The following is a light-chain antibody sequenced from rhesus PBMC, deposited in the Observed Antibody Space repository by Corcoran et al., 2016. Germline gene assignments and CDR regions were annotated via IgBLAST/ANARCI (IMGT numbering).Light chain of an antibody. Sequence: ETVVTQSPATLSLSPGERATLSCRASQSVGSYLAWYQQNPGPAPRLLICGASTRATGIPDRFSGRESGTDFTLIISSLEPEDVGVYYCQQYNHWNSFGQGTKVEIK. CDR3: QQYNHWNS. CDR1: QSVGSY. J-gene: IGKJ2*01. CDR2: GAS. V-gene: IGKV3-24*04.